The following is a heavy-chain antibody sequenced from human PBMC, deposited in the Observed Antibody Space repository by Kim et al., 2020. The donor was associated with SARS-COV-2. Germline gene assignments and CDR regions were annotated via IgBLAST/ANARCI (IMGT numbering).Heavy chain of an antibody. J-gene: IGHJ4*02. CDR3: AKDIDDILTGSTGGIDY. D-gene: IGHD3-9*01. Sequence: GKGRFTISRDNAKNSLYLQMNSLRAEDTALYYCAKDIDDILTGSTGGIDYWGQGTLVTVSS. V-gene: IGHV3-9*01.